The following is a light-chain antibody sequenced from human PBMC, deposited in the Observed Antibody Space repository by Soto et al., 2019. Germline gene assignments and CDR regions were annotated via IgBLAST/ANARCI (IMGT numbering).Light chain of an antibody. V-gene: IGKV1-5*01. CDR2: AAS. CDR3: QQYNSDPLT. Sequence: DIQMTQSPSTLSASVGDRVTITCRASQSISSWLAWYQQKPGKAPKLLIYAASTLETGVPSRFSGSGSGTEFTLTISSLQPEDFATYYCQQYNSDPLTFGRGTKVEIK. CDR1: QSISSW. J-gene: IGKJ4*01.